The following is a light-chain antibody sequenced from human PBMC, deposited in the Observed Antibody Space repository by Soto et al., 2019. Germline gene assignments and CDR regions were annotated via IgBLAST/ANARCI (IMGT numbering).Light chain of an antibody. CDR3: QESDSFPYT. Sequence: DIRMTQSPSSLSASVGDRVTITCRASQTISIYLNWYQVKPGKAPNLLIYGATRLQTGVPSRFTGSGSGTEFSLTITSLQPDDLATYFCQESDSFPYTFGQGTRLEIK. V-gene: IGKV1-39*01. J-gene: IGKJ2*01. CDR1: QTISIY. CDR2: GAT.